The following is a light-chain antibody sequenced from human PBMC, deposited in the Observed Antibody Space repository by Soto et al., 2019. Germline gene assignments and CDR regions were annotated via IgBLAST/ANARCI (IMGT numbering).Light chain of an antibody. Sequence: EIVITHSPSTLSVSPGERATLSCRASQSVSSNLAWYQQKPGQAPRLLMYGASTRATGIPARFSGSGSGTEFTLTISSLQSEDFAVYYCQQYNNWPPIPFGQGTRLEIK. CDR1: QSVSSN. J-gene: IGKJ5*01. CDR3: QQYNNWPPIP. CDR2: GAS. V-gene: IGKV3-15*01.